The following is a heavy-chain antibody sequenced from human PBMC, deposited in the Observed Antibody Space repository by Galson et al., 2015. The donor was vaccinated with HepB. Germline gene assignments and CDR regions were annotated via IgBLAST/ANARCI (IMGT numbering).Heavy chain of an antibody. J-gene: IGHJ4*02. CDR3: ARSPCNGGGCYYLHYFDS. V-gene: IGHV3-48*02. Sequence: SLRLSCAASGFTFSTYSMNWVRQAPGKGLEWVSSITSSSNNIYYADSVKGRFTISRDNARNSLYLQMNSLRDEDTAVYYCARSPCNGGGCYYLHYFDSWGQGTLVTVSS. CDR2: ITSSSNNI. CDR1: GFTFSTYS. D-gene: IGHD2-15*01.